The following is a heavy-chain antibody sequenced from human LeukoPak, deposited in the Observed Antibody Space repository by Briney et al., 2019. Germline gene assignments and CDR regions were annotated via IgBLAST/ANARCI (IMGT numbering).Heavy chain of an antibody. D-gene: IGHD4-17*01. J-gene: IGHJ4*02. CDR3: AKDPEPYGDIRFFDY. CDR1: GFTFSSYA. CDR2: ISGSGGST. Sequence: GGSLRLSCAASGFTFSSYAVSWVRQAPGKGLEWVSAISGSGGSTYYADSVKGRFTISRDNSKNTLYLQMNSLRAEDTAVYYCAKDPEPYGDIRFFDYWGQGTLVTVSS. V-gene: IGHV3-23*01.